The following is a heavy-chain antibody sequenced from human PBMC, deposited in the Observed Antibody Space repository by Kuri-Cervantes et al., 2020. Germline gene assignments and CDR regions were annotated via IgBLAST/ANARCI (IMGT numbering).Heavy chain of an antibody. V-gene: IGHV3-30*18. CDR1: GFTFSSYG. Sequence: GGSLRLSCAASGFTFSSYGMHWVRQAPGKGLEWVAVISYDGSNKYYADSVKGRFTISRDNSKNTLYLQMNSLRAEDTAVYYCAKALYFDWLSYGYYFDYWGQGTLVTVSS. CDR2: ISYDGSNK. CDR3: AKALYFDWLSYGYYFDY. D-gene: IGHD3-9*01. J-gene: IGHJ4*02.